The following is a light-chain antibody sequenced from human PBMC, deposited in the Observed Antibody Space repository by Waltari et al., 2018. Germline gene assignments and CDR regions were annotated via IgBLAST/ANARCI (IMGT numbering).Light chain of an antibody. J-gene: IGLJ2*01. CDR1: SSDVGGSDY. CDR3: CSYAGRYTHVV. Sequence: QSALTQPRSVSGSPGQSVTISCTGTSSDVGGSDYVSLYQHHPGKAPKLIICDVTKRPSGVPDRFSGSKSGNTASLTISGLQAEDEADYYCCSYAGRYTHVVFGGGTKLTVL. CDR2: DVT. V-gene: IGLV2-11*01.